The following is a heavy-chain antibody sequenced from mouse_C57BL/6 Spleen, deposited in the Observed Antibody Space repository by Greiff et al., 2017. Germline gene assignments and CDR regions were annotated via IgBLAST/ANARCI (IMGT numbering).Heavy chain of an antibody. Sequence: QVQLKESGPELVKPGASVKLSCKASGYTFTSYDINWVKQRPGQGLEWIGWIYPRDGSTKYNEKFKGKATLTVEKSSSTVYLELSRLTSDDSAVYYCAIYYGYDGFAYWGQGTLVTVSA. V-gene: IGHV1-85*01. CDR3: AIYYGYDGFAY. CDR1: GYTFTSYD. J-gene: IGHJ3*01. CDR2: IYPRDGST. D-gene: IGHD2-2*01.